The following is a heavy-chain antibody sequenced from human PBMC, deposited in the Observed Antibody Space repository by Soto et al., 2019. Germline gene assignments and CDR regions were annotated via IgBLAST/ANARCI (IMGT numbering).Heavy chain of an antibody. CDR3: ARSGDNYNLLDY. V-gene: IGHV3-11*06. D-gene: IGHD1-1*01. CDR2: SSNSGTFA. CDR1: GFTFNEYY. J-gene: IGHJ4*02. Sequence: GGSLRLSCAACGFTFNEYYMSWIRQAPGKGLEWISYSSNSGTFARYADSVKGRFSISRDNAKNSLYLQINSLRGDDTAIYYCARSGDNYNLLDYWGQGTPVTVSS.